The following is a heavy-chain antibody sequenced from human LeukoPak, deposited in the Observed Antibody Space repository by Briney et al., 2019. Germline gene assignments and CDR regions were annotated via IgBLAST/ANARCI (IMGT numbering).Heavy chain of an antibody. J-gene: IGHJ6*04. CDR1: GFTFSSYA. Sequence: GGSLRLSCAASGFTFSSYAMSWVRQAPGKGLEWVSAISGSGGSTYYADSVKGRFTISRDNSKNTLYLQMNSLRAEDTDVYYCAKRMRLGELSLYNYYYYGMDVWGKGTTVTVSS. CDR3: AKRMRLGELSLYNYYYYGMDV. D-gene: IGHD3-16*02. CDR2: ISGSGGST. V-gene: IGHV3-23*01.